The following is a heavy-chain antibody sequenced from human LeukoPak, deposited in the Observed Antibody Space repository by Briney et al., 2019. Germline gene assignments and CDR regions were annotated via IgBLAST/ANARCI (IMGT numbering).Heavy chain of an antibody. Sequence: SETLSLTCTVSSVSVSSGSHYWSWIRQPPGTGLEWIGYIYYSGSTNYNPSLKSRVTISVDTSKNQFSLKLSSVTAADTAVYYCARVTTVMLFDYWGQGTLVTVSS. J-gene: IGHJ4*02. V-gene: IGHV4-61*01. CDR1: SVSVSSGSHY. D-gene: IGHD4-17*01. CDR2: IYYSGST. CDR3: ARVTTVMLFDY.